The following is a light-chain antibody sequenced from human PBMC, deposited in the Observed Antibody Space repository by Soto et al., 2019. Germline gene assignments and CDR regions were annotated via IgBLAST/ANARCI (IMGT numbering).Light chain of an antibody. CDR1: SGHSSYA. J-gene: IGLJ7*01. Sequence: QLVLTQSPSASASLGASVKLTCTLSSGHSSYAIAWHQQQPEKGPRYLMKLNSDGSHSKGDGIPDRFSGSRSGAERYLTISSLPSEDEADYYCQTWGTGIAVFGGGTQLTVL. CDR2: LNSDGSH. CDR3: QTWGTGIAV. V-gene: IGLV4-69*01.